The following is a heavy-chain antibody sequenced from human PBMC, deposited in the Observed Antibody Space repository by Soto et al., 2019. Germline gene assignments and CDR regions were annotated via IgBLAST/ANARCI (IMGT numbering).Heavy chain of an antibody. CDR1: GGSMSSYY. D-gene: IGHD6-19*01. CDR2: IYYSGST. Sequence: SETLSLTCTVSGGSMSSYYWSWIRQPPGKGLEWIGYIYYSGSTNYNPSLKSRVTISIDTSKSQFSLNLNSVTVADTAVYYCARGRGAMAPIDYWAQGSLVTVSS. CDR3: ARGRGAMAPIDY. V-gene: IGHV4-59*01. J-gene: IGHJ4*02.